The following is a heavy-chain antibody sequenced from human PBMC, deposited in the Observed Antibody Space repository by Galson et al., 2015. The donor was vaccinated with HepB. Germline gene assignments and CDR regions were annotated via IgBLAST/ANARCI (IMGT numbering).Heavy chain of an antibody. D-gene: IGHD2-2*01. Sequence: SLRLSCAASGFTFSSYAMSWVRQAPGKGLEWVSAISGSGGSTYYADSVKGRFTISRDNSKNTLYLQMNSLGAEDTAVYYCAKSRYCGSTSCRAEYFQHWGQGSLVTVSS. CDR2: ISGSGGST. V-gene: IGHV3-23*01. CDR3: AKSRYCGSTSCRAEYFQH. CDR1: GFTFSSYA. J-gene: IGHJ1*01.